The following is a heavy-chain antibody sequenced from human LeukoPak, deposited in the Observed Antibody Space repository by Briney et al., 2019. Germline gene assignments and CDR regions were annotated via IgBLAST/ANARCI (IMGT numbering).Heavy chain of an antibody. J-gene: IGHJ3*02. V-gene: IGHV4-39*07. CDR2: IHYSGST. CDR1: GGSISSSSYY. Sequence: SGTLSLTCTVSGGSISSSSYYWGWIRQPPGKGLEWIGSIHYSGSTYYNPSLKSRVTISVDASKNQFSLKLSSVTAADTAVYYCARDQAYYYDSSGYSFGDAFDIWGQGTMVTVSS. CDR3: ARDQAYYYDSSGYSFGDAFDI. D-gene: IGHD3-22*01.